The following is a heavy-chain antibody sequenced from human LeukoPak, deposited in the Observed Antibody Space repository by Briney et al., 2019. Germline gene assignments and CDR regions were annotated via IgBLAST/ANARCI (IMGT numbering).Heavy chain of an antibody. CDR2: ITDSGRTI. J-gene: IGHJ4*02. Sequence: PGGSLRPSCAASGFTFSTYEMNWVRQAPGKGLEWVSYITDSGRTIYYADSVKGRFTISRDNAKNSLFLQMNSLRAEDTAVYYCARDQSGPQGFGTMVRGVTFDYWGQGTLVTVSS. D-gene: IGHD3-10*01. V-gene: IGHV3-48*03. CDR1: GFTFSTYE. CDR3: ARDQSGPQGFGTMVRGVTFDY.